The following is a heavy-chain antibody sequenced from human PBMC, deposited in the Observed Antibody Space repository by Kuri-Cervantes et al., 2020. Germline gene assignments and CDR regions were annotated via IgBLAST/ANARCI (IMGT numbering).Heavy chain of an antibody. CDR2: INAGNGNT. V-gene: IGHV1-3*01. CDR1: GYTFTSYG. D-gene: IGHD3-9*01. CDR3: ARSPYDILTGPKGNPFDY. J-gene: IGHJ4*02. Sequence: ASVKVSCKASGYTFTSYGISWVRQAPGQRLEWMGWINAGNGNTKYSQKFQGRVTITRDTSASTAYMELSSLRSEDTAVYYCARSPYDILTGPKGNPFDYWGQGTLVTVSS.